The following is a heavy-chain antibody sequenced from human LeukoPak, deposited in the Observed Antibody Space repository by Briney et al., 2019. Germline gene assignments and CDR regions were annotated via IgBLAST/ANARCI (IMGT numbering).Heavy chain of an antibody. CDR1: GFTFSSYW. V-gene: IGHV3-7*01. J-gene: IGHJ6*03. CDR2: IKQDGSEK. D-gene: IGHD3-3*01. CDR3: ARELYYDFWSGAYYMDV. Sequence: GGSLRLSCAASGFTFSSYWMSWVRQAPGKGLEWVANIKQDGSEKYYVDSVKGRFTISRDNAKNSLYLQMNSLRAEDTAVYYCARELYYDFWSGAYYMDVWGKGTTVTVSS.